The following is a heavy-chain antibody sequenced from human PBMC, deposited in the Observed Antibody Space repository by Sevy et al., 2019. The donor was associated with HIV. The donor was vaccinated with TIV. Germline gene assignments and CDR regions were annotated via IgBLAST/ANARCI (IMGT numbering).Heavy chain of an antibody. CDR1: GFTFSSYA. Sequence: GSLRLSCSASGFTFSSYAMHWVRQAPGKGLEYVSAISSNGGSTYYADSVKGRFTISRDNSKNTLYLQMSSLRAEDTAVYYCVKARGWYGGYFDYWGQGTLVTVSS. V-gene: IGHV3-64D*06. CDR2: ISSNGGST. D-gene: IGHD6-19*01. CDR3: VKARGWYGGYFDY. J-gene: IGHJ4*02.